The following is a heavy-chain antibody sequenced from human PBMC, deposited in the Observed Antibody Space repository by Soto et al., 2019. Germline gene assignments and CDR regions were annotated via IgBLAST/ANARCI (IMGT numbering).Heavy chain of an antibody. CDR3: AREGYYDTDFDY. J-gene: IGHJ4*02. Sequence: ASMKVSCKASGYTFTSYYLHWVRQAPGQGLEWMGIINPSGGSTSYAQKFQGRVTMTRDTSTSTVYMELSSLRSEDTAVYYCAREGYYDTDFDYWGQGTLVTVSS. D-gene: IGHD3-22*01. CDR1: GYTFTSYY. V-gene: IGHV1-46*01. CDR2: INPSGGST.